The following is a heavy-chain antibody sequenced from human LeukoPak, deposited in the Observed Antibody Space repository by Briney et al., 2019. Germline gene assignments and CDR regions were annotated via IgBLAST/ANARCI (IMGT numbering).Heavy chain of an antibody. J-gene: IGHJ4*02. CDR2: ISSSGTHI. D-gene: IGHD2-21*02. CDR1: GFTFSSYS. Sequence: GGSLRLSCAASGFTFSSYSMNWVRQAPGKGLEWFSSISSSGTHIYYADSVKGRFTISRDNAKNSLYLQMNSLRAEDTALYYCARHPVCGGDCFVDYWGQGTLVTVSS. CDR3: ARHPVCGGDCFVDY. V-gene: IGHV3-21*01.